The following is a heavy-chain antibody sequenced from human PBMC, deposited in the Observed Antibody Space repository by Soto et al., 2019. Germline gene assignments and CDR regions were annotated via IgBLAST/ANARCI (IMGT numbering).Heavy chain of an antibody. D-gene: IGHD1-26*01. V-gene: IGHV3-74*01. CDR1: GFTFSSYW. Sequence: EVQLVESGGGLVQPGGSLRLSCAASGFTFSSYWMHWVRQAPGKGLVWVSRINSDGSSTSYADSVKGRFTISRDNAKNKLYRQMNSLRAEDTAVYYCARGEVLYYYYYGMDVWGQGTTVTVSS. J-gene: IGHJ6*02. CDR2: INSDGSST. CDR3: ARGEVLYYYYYGMDV.